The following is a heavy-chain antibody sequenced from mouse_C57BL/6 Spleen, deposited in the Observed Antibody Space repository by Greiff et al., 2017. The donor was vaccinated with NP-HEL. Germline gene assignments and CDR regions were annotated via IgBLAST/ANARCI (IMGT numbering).Heavy chain of an antibody. D-gene: IGHD4-1*01. CDR2: IYPGDGDT. CDR1: GYTFSSSW. CDR3: AIGINWDYCDY. J-gene: IGHJ2*01. Sequence: VQLQQSGPELVKPGASVKISCKASGYTFSSSWMNWVKQRPGTGLEWIGRIYPGDGDTNYNGKFKGKATLTADKSSSTAYMQRSRLTSEDSAVYFCAIGINWDYCDYGGQGTTLTVSS. V-gene: IGHV1-82*01.